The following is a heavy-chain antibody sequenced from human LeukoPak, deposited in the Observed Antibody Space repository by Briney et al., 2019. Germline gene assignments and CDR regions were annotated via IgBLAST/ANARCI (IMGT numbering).Heavy chain of an antibody. CDR1: GGSINSGGYF. CDR2: IYYSGST. V-gene: IGHV4-31*03. CDR3: ARSLGYCGSTSCYRSGFDY. D-gene: IGHD2-2*01. J-gene: IGHJ4*02. Sequence: MPSQTLSLTCSVSGGSINSGGYFWSWVRQQPGKGLEWIGYIYYSGSTYYNPSLKGRVTISVDTSKNQFSLKLTSVTAADTALYYCARSLGYCGSTSCYRSGFDYWGQGTLVTVSS.